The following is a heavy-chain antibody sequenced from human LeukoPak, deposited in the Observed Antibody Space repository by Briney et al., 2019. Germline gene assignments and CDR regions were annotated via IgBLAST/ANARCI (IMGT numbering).Heavy chain of an antibody. CDR1: GFTFTTYW. V-gene: IGHV3-7*01. CDR3: ARRDTGGSGYFDY. Sequence: PGGSLRLSCVASGFTFTTYWMTWVRQAPGKGLEWVANINHDGSDKDYVDSVKGRFTISRDNSKNTLYLQMNSLRAEDTAVYYCARRDTGGSGYFDYWGQGTLVTVSS. CDR2: INHDGSDK. D-gene: IGHD3-16*01. J-gene: IGHJ4*02.